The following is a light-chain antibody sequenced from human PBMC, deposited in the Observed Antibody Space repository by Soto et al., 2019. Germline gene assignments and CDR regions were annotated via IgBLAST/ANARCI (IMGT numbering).Light chain of an antibody. J-gene: IGKJ1*01. CDR2: GAS. Sequence: EKVMTQSPATVSVSPGERVTLSCRASQSVSSNLAWYQQKPGQAPRLLIYGASTRATGIPARFSGSGSGTDFTLTISSLQSEDFALYYCQQYNNWLRTFGQGTQVEIK. CDR3: QQYNNWLRT. V-gene: IGKV3-15*01. CDR1: QSVSSN.